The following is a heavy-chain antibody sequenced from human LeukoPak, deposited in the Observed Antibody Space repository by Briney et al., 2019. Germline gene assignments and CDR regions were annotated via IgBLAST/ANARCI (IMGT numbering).Heavy chain of an antibody. J-gene: IGHJ4*02. CDR2: ISGSGGST. CDR1: GFTFDDYA. V-gene: IGHV3-23*01. CDR3: AKPTPLDYFGSGTRSFDY. D-gene: IGHD3-10*01. Sequence: GGSLRLSCAASGFTFDDYAMHWVRQAPGKGLEWVSAISGSGGSTYYAGSVKGRFTISRDNSKNTLYLQMNGLRAEDTAVYYCAKPTPLDYFGSGTRSFDYWGQGTLVTVSS.